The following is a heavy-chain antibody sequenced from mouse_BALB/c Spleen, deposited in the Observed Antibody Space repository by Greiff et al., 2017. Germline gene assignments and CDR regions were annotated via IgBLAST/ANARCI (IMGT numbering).Heavy chain of an antibody. J-gene: IGHJ4*01. V-gene: IGHV1S26*01. Sequence: QVQLQQSGPQLVRPGASVKISCKASGYTFTSYTMHWVKQRPGQGLEWIGYINPSSGYTNYNQKFKDKATLTADKSSSTAYMQLSSLTSEDSAVYYCARSETFYYAMDYWGQGTSVTVSS. CDR2: INPSSGYT. CDR1: GYTFTSYT. CDR3: ARSETFYYAMDY.